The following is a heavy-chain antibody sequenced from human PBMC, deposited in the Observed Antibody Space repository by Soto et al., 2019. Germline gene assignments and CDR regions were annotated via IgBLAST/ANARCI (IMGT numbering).Heavy chain of an antibody. CDR2: INPSGDSR. J-gene: IGHJ4*02. Sequence: ASVKVSCKASGFSFSDYFMHWVRQAPGQGLEWMGIINPSGDSRNYAQKFQGRVTFSRDTSASTAYMEVSSLTSEDTAVYYCTSDNKGLADYWGQGTLVTVSS. V-gene: IGHV1-46*01. CDR3: TSDNKGLADY. CDR1: GFSFSDYF.